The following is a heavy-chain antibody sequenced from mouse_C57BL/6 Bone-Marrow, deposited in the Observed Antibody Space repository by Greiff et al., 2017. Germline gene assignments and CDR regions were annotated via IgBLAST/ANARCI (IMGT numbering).Heavy chain of an antibody. CDR2: IHPNSGST. V-gene: IGHV1-64*01. J-gene: IGHJ2*01. CDR1: GYTFTSYW. Sequence: QVQLKQSGTVLARPGASVKLSCKASGYTFTSYWMHWVKQRPGQGLEWIGMIHPNSGSTNYNEKFKSKATLTVDKSSSPAYMQLSSLTSEDSAVYYCAKGTMVTDYWGQGTTLTVSS. D-gene: IGHD2-2*01. CDR3: AKGTMVTDY.